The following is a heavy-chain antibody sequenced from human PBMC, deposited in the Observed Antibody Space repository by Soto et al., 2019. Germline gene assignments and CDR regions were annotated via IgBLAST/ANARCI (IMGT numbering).Heavy chain of an antibody. CDR3: LRHPHRSVPEDGLDP. CDR2: ITTTGNNI. Sequence: EVRLVESGGALVQPGGSLRLSGATSGVTFANFEFSWVRQPPGKGLEWISYITTTGNNIFYAASVRDLFTSSRDNAHNSLYLQLNNLRTDDTAIYYCLRHPHRSVPEDGLDPWGRGTLVTVSS. CDR1: GVTFANFE. J-gene: IGHJ5*02. V-gene: IGHV3-48*03.